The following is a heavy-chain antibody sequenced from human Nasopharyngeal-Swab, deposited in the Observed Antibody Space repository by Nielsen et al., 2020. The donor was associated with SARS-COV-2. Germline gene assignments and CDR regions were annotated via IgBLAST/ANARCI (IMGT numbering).Heavy chain of an antibody. CDR2: IRGSGDTT. CDR3: AKAPYLRGLDV. J-gene: IGHJ6*02. Sequence: GESLKISCAASGFTFSSYAMSLVPQAPGKGLELVSIIRGSGDTTYYADSEKDRFTISRDNPKNTLYLQTNSLRVEDTAVYYCAKAPYLRGLDVWGQGTTVTVSS. V-gene: IGHV3-23*01. D-gene: IGHD2-21*01. CDR1: GFTFSSYA.